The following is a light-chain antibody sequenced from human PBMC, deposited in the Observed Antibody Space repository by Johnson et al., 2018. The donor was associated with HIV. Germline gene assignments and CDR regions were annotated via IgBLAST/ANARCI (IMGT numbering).Light chain of an antibody. CDR3: GTWDSRLSAGFYV. V-gene: IGLV1-51*01. Sequence: QSVLTQPPSVSAAPGQKVTISCSGSSSNIANNYVSWYQQLPGTAPKLLIYDNNKRPSGIPDRFSGSKSGTSATLGITGLQTGDEAVYYCGTWDSRLSAGFYVFGTGTKVTVL. CDR2: DNN. CDR1: SSNIANNY. J-gene: IGLJ1*01.